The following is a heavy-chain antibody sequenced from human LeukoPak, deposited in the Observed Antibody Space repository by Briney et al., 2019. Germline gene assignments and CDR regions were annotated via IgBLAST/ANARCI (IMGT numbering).Heavy chain of an antibody. Sequence: GGSLRLSCAASGFTFNNYAMSWVRQAPGKGLEWVSAISGSGGSTYYADSVKGRFTISRDNSKNTLSLQMNSLRAEDTAVYYCAREARDSIVGATLHFDYWGQGTLVTVSS. CDR3: AREARDSIVGATLHFDY. CDR2: ISGSGGST. J-gene: IGHJ4*02. CDR1: GFTFNNYA. D-gene: IGHD1-26*01. V-gene: IGHV3-23*01.